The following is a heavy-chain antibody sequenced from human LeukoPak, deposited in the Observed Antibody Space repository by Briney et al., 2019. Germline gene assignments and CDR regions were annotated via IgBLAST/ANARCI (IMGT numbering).Heavy chain of an antibody. CDR2: INPNSGGT. V-gene: IGHV1-2*02. D-gene: IGHD1-20*01. CDR1: GYTFTGYY. Sequence: GASVKVSCKASGYTFTGYYMHWVRQAPGQGLEWMGWINPNSGGTNYAQKFQGRVTMTRDTSISTAYMELSRLRSDDTAVYYCARVYLYNWIHPFDYWGQGTLVTVSS. J-gene: IGHJ4*02. CDR3: ARVYLYNWIHPFDY.